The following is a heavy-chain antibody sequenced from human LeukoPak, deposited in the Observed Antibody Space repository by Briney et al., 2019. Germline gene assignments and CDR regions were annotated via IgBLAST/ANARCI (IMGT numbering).Heavy chain of an antibody. CDR2: ISGSGGST. D-gene: IGHD2-21*02. V-gene: IGHV3-23*01. CDR1: GFTFSSYA. J-gene: IGHJ4*02. Sequence: GGSLRLSCAASGFTFSSYAMSWVRQAPGKGLEWVSAISGSGGSTYYADSVKGRFTISRDNSKNTLYLQMNSLRAEDTAVYYCASKWFCGGDCYYQIDFWGQGTLVTVSS. CDR3: ASKWFCGGDCYYQIDF.